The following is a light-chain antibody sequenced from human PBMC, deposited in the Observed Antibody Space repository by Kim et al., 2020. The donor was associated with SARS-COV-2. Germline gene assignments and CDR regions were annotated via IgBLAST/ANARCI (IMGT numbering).Light chain of an antibody. CDR3: RLCYGGLWV. V-gene: IGLV7-43*01. J-gene: IGLJ3*02. Sequence: QAVVTQEPSLTVSPGGTVTLTCASSTGAVTSGHYPNWFQQKPGQVPRPLIHTINIKYSWTPARFSGSLLGGKAALTLSGVQPEDEAAYYCRLCYGGLWVFGGGTQLTVL. CDR1: TGAVTSGHY. CDR2: TIN.